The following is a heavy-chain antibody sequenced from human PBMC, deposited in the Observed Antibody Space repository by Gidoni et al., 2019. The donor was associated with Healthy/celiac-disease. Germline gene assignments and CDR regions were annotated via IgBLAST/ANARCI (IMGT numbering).Heavy chain of an antibody. D-gene: IGHD6-6*01. CDR3: AREVAVRPGGFDP. Sequence: QVQLQQWGAGLLKPSETLSLTCAVYGGSFSGYYWSWIRQPPGKGLEWIGEINHSGSTNYNPALKSRVTISVDTSKNQFSLKLSSVTAADTAVYYCAREVAVRPGGFDPWGQGTLVTVSS. CDR2: INHSGST. V-gene: IGHV4-34*01. CDR1: GGSFSGYY. J-gene: IGHJ5*02.